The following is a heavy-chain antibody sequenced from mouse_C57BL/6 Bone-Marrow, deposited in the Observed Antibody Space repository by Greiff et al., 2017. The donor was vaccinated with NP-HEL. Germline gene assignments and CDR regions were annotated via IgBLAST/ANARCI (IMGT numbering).Heavy chain of an antibody. CDR3: AKLGRDY. CDR1: GYTFTSYW. CDR2: IDPSDSYT. D-gene: IGHD4-1*01. J-gene: IGHJ2*01. V-gene: IGHV1-59*01. Sequence: QVQLQQPGAELVRPGTSVKLSCKASGYTFTSYWMHWVKQRPGQGLEWIGVIDPSDSYTNYNQKFKGKATLTVDTSSSTAYMQLSGLTSEDSAVYYCAKLGRDYWGQGTTLTVSS.